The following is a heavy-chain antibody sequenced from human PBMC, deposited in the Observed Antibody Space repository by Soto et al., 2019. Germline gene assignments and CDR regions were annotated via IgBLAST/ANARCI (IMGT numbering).Heavy chain of an antibody. J-gene: IGHJ4*02. Sequence: QVQLVQSGPEVKMPGASVKVSCKTSGYHFTAYGLAWLRQAPGQRPEWMGWVSTNNADTNYAQKFQGRVTMTTDKPTTTTYMELRSLRSDDTAVYYCARELNTDSSAYYSFAYWGQGTLVTVSS. CDR1: GYHFTAYG. CDR3: ARELNTDSSAYYSFAY. V-gene: IGHV1-18*01. D-gene: IGHD3-22*01. CDR2: VSTNNADT.